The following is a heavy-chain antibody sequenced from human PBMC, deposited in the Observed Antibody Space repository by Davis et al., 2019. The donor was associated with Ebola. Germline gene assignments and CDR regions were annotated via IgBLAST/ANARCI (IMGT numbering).Heavy chain of an antibody. CDR2: ISAYNGNT. V-gene: IGHV1-18*04. Sequence: ASVKVSCKASGYTFTSYGISWVRQAPGQGLEWMGWISAYNGNTNYAQKLQGRVTMTTDTSTRIAYMELRSLRSDDTAVYYCARGEYCSGGSCYRKKNYYYYYGMDVWGQGTTVTVSS. J-gene: IGHJ6*02. CDR3: ARGEYCSGGSCYRKKNYYYYYGMDV. CDR1: GYTFTSYG. D-gene: IGHD2-15*01.